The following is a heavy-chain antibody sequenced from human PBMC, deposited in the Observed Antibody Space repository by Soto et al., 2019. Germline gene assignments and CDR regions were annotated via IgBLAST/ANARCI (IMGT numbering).Heavy chain of an antibody. J-gene: IGHJ4*02. Sequence: QVQLVQSGAEVKKPGASVKVSCKASGYTFTSYGMHWVRQAPVQRLEWMGWINAGNGNRKYSQKFQGRVTITRDTSASTAYMELSSLRSEDTTVYYCARDLGGWTDYWGQGTLVTVSS. V-gene: IGHV1-3*01. CDR1: GYTFTSYG. D-gene: IGHD6-19*01. CDR3: ARDLGGWTDY. CDR2: INAGNGNR.